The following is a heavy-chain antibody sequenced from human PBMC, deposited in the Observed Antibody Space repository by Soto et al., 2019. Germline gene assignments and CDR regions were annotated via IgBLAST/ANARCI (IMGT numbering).Heavy chain of an antibody. D-gene: IGHD6-13*01. CDR1: GYTFTSYA. CDR3: SRVPGYSSSWYFDY. CDR2: INAGNGNT. V-gene: IGHV1-3*01. Sequence: QVQLVQSGAEVKKPGASVKVSCKASGYTFTSYAMHWVRQAPGQRLEWMGWINAGNGNTKYSQKFQGRVTITRDTSASTAYMELSSLRSEDTAVYYCSRVPGYSSSWYFDYWGQGTLVTVSS. J-gene: IGHJ4*02.